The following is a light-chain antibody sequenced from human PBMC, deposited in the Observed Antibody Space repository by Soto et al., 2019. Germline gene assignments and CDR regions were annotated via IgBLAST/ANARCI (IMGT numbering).Light chain of an antibody. CDR3: SSYTSSNTVI. V-gene: IGLV2-14*01. CDR1: SSDVGVYNY. Sequence: QSVLTQPASVSGSPGQSITISCTGTSSDVGVYNYVSWYQQHPGKAPKLMIYEVSNRPSGVSNRFSASKSGNTASLTISGLQAEDEADYYCSSYTSSNTVIFGGGTKLTVL. J-gene: IGLJ2*01. CDR2: EVS.